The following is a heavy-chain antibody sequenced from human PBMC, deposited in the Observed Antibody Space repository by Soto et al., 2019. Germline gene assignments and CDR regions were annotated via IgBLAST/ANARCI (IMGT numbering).Heavy chain of an antibody. CDR3: AKSPITMVRGAITTLFYFDS. V-gene: IGHV3-23*01. D-gene: IGHD3-10*01. CDR1: GFTFSSHA. Sequence: EVQLLESGGGLVQPGGSQRLSCEASGFTFSSHAMSWVRQAPGKGLEWVSGISGGGGSTYYADSVKGRFTISRDNSKNTLYLQMNSLRAEDTAAYYCAKSPITMVRGAITTLFYFDSWGQGTLITVSS. J-gene: IGHJ4*02. CDR2: ISGGGGST.